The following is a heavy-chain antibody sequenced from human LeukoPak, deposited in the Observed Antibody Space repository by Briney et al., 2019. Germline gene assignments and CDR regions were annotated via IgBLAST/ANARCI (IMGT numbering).Heavy chain of an antibody. CDR3: AHRHRGVASDI. V-gene: IGHV2-5*01. D-gene: IGHD2-15*01. Sequence: SGPTLVNPTQTLTLTCTFSGFSFSSGGVGVGWIRQTPGGALEWLGVIYANDEKLYSSSLQNRLSITKDTSRNRVVLTIANMDPVDTATYYCAHRHRGVASDIWGQGTMVTVSS. CDR1: GFSFSSGGVG. J-gene: IGHJ3*02. CDR2: IYANDEK.